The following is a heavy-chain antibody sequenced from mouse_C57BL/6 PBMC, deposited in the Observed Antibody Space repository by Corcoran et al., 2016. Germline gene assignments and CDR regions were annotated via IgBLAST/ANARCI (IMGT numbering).Heavy chain of an antibody. CDR1: GFNIKDYD. D-gene: IGHD2-3*01. V-gene: IGHV14-1*01. CDR2: IDPEDGDT. J-gene: IGHJ3*01. Sequence: EVQLQQSGTELVRPGASVKLSCTASGFNIKDYDMHWVKQRPEQGLEWIGRIDPEDGDTEYAPKFQGKATRTADTSSNTDYLQLSSLTSEDTAVYYCTTRDGYYVRVAYWGQGTLVTVSA. CDR3: TTRDGYYVRVAY.